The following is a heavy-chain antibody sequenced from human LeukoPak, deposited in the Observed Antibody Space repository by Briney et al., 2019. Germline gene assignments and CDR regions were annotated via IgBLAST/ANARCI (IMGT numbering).Heavy chain of an antibody. CDR1: GQTLCELT. V-gene: IGHV1-24*01. Sequence: GSVRVFCKVSGQTLCELTMQWVRQAPGKGLGWMGGFDPENDERMYARNFQGRVTMTEDTSTDTAYMELSSLRSEDTAVYFCATEMTSVVPDYWGQGTLVTVSS. CDR3: ATEMTSVVPDY. J-gene: IGHJ4*02. CDR2: FDPENDER. D-gene: IGHD4-11*01.